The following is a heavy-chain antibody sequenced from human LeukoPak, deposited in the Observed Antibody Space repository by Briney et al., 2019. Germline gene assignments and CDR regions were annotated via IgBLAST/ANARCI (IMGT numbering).Heavy chain of an antibody. D-gene: IGHD2-21*02. CDR2: ISYDGSNK. CDR3: ARDYFKGPSRHIVVVTAIQNWFDP. Sequence: GGSLRLSCAASGFTFSSYAMHWVRQAPGKGLEWVAVISYDGSNKYYADSVKGRFTISRDNAKNSLYLQMNSLRAEDTAVYYCARDYFKGPSRHIVVVTAIQNWFDPWGQGTLVTVSS. J-gene: IGHJ5*02. CDR1: GFTFSSYA. V-gene: IGHV3-30*04.